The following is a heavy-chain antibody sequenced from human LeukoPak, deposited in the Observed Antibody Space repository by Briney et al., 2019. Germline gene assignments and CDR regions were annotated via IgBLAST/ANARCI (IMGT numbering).Heavy chain of an antibody. D-gene: IGHD6-13*01. CDR3: ARDGHIAAAGIYYYYYMDV. J-gene: IGHJ6*03. CDR1: GFTFDDYG. V-gene: IGHV3-20*04. Sequence: GGSLRLSCAASGFTFDDYGMSWVRQAPGKGLEWVSGINWNGGSTGYADSVKGRFTISRGNAKNSLYLQMNSLRAEDTALYYCARDGHIAAAGIYYYYYMDVWGKGTTVTVSS. CDR2: INWNGGST.